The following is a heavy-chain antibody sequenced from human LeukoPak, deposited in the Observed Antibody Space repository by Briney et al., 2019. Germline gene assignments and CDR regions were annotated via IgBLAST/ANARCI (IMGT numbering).Heavy chain of an antibody. Sequence: TGGSLRLSCAASGFTFSSYDMNWVRQAPGKGLEWVSYISSSSGTIYYADSVKGRFTISRDNSKNSLYLQMNSLRAADTAVYYCARDSLRTALYYMDVWGKGTTVTVSS. CDR2: ISSSSGTI. CDR3: ARDSLRTALYYMDV. CDR1: GFTFSSYD. J-gene: IGHJ6*03. V-gene: IGHV3-48*01.